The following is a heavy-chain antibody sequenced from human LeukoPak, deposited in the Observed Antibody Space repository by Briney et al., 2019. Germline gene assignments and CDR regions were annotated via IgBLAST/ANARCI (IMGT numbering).Heavy chain of an antibody. CDR3: ASHYDTSGYHYFDF. CDR1: GFSFSSYA. D-gene: IGHD3-22*01. J-gene: IGHJ4*02. CDR2: ISESGGYT. Sequence: GGSLRLSCATSGFSFSSYAMSWVRQAPGKGLEWVSAISESGGYTNYADSVKGRFTISRDSSKNTLYLQMNSLRAEDTAVYYCASHYDTSGYHYFDFRGQGTLVTVSS. V-gene: IGHV3-23*01.